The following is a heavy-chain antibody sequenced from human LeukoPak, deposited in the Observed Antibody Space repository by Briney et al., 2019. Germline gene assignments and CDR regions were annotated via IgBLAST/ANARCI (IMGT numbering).Heavy chain of an antibody. D-gene: IGHD3-3*01. CDR2: INHSGST. J-gene: IGHJ5*02. CDR1: GGSFSGYY. V-gene: IGHV4-34*01. Sequence: SETLSLTCAVYGGSFSGYYWSWIRQPPGKGLEWIGEINHSGSTNYNPSLKSRVTISVDTSKNQFSLKLSSVTAADTAVYYCARGRAYYDFWSGYYPRWFDPWGQGTLVTVSS. CDR3: ARGRAYYDFWSGYYPRWFDP.